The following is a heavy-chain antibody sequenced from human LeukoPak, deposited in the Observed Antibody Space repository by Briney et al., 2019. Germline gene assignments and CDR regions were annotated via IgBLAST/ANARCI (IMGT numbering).Heavy chain of an antibody. D-gene: IGHD6-13*01. CDR1: GFTFSSYA. CDR2: ISGSGGST. Sequence: GGSLRLSCAASGFTFSSYAMSWVRQAPGKGLEWVSAISGSGGSTYYADSVKGRFTISRENSKNTLYLQMNSLRAEDTAVYYCAKDLGSSWLSDAFDIWGQGTMVTVSS. J-gene: IGHJ3*02. CDR3: AKDLGSSWLSDAFDI. V-gene: IGHV3-23*01.